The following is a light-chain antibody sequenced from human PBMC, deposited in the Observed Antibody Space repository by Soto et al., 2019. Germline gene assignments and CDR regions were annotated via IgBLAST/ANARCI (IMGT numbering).Light chain of an antibody. V-gene: IGKV1-9*01. CDR1: QGISSF. Sequence: IPLTQSPSSLSASIGDRVTITCRASQGISSFLAWYQQKPGKAPKLLIYAASTLQSGIPSRFSGSGSGTDFTLTISSLQPEDFATYYCQQLNIDSYPITFGQGTRLEMK. CDR2: AAS. J-gene: IGKJ5*01. CDR3: QQLNIDSYPIT.